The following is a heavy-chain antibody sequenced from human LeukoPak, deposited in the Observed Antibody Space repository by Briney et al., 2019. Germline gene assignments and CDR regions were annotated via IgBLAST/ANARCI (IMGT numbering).Heavy chain of an antibody. CDR3: ARGLYYYDSSGYYGDTFDI. V-gene: IGHV3-13*04. CDR2: IGTTGDT. J-gene: IGHJ3*02. D-gene: IGHD3-22*01. Sequence: PGGSLRLSCAASGFTFSSYDMHWVRRGTGEGLEWVSGIGTTGDTYYPGSVKGRFTISRENAKNSLYLQMNSLRAGDTAVYYCARGLYYYDSSGYYGDTFDIWGQGTMVTVSS. CDR1: GFTFSSYD.